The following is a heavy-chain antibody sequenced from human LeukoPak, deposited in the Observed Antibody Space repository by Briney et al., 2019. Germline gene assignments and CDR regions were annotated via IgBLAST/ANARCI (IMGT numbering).Heavy chain of an antibody. CDR2: KSKEESNK. CDR1: GFSFSTFG. CDR3: AKDNPVLYY. Sequence: GGSLRLSCAASGFSFSTFGMHWVRQTPGKGLEWVSHKSKEESNKYYADSVKGRFTVSRDTSKNTLFLQMNSPRVEDMAVYYCAKDNPVLYYWGQGTLVTVSS. V-gene: IGHV3-30*18. J-gene: IGHJ4*02.